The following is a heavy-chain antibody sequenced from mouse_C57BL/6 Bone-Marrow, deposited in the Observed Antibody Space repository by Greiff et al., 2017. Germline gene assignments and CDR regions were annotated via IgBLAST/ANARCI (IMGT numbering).Heavy chain of an antibody. CDR3: ASCYYSNFDY. D-gene: IGHD2-5*01. CDR2: IYPRSGNT. J-gene: IGHJ2*01. CDR1: GYTFTSYG. Sequence: QVKLQQSGAELARPGASVKLSCKASGYTFTSYGISWVKQRTGQGLEWIGEIYPRSGNTYYNEKFKGKATLTADKSTSTAYMELRSLTSEDSAIYFCASCYYSNFDYWGQGTTLTVSS. V-gene: IGHV1-81*01.